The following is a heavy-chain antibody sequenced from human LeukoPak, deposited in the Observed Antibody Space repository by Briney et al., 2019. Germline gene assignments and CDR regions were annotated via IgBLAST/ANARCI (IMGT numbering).Heavy chain of an antibody. CDR1: GYTFTGYY. V-gene: IGHV1-2*02. J-gene: IGHJ4*02. CDR2: INPNSGGT. CDR3: ARVPLDIVLMVYAMSAFDY. D-gene: IGHD2-8*01. Sequence: ASVKVSCKASGYTFTGYYMHWVRQAPGQGLEWMGWINPNSGGTNYAQKLQGRVTMTTDTSTSTAYMELRSLRSDDTAVYYCARVPLDIVLMVYAMSAFDYWGQGTLVTVSS.